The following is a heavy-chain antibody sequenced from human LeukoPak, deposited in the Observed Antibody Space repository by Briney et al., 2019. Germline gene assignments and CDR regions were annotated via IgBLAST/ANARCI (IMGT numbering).Heavy chain of an antibody. CDR2: THHSGHT. CDR3: ARDTPPRTTGTTLNAFDI. CDR1: GYSISSGNH. Sequence: SETLSLTCTVSGYSISSGNHWGWIRQPPGKGLEWIGSTHHSGHTYYNPSLKSRATISVDTSKNQFSLKLRSVTAADTAVYYCARDTPPRTTGTTLNAFDIWGQGTMVTVSS. J-gene: IGHJ3*02. V-gene: IGHV4-38-2*02. D-gene: IGHD1-1*01.